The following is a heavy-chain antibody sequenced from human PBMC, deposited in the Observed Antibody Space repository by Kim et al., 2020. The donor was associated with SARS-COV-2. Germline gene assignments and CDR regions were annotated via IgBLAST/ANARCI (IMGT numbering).Heavy chain of an antibody. CDR3: ASEFHD. J-gene: IGHJ4*02. V-gene: IGHV3-7*01. Sequence: GGSLRLSCAGSGFTFSSDWMSWVRQAAGKGLEWVSTIKPDGSEIYYVDSVKGRFTISRDNAKNSLYLLMNSLRAEDTALYSCASEFHDWGQGTLVTVSS. CDR2: IKPDGSEI. CDR1: GFTFSSDW.